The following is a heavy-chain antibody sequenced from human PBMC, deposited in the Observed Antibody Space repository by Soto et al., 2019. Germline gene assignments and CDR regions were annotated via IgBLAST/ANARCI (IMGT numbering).Heavy chain of an antibody. V-gene: IGHV4-59*01. CDR2: IYYSGST. D-gene: IGHD2-15*01. J-gene: IGHJ6*03. CDR1: GGSISSYY. CDR3: ARSYRRYCSGGSCYSYYYYYMDV. Sequence: PSETLSLTCTVSGGSISSYYWSWIRQPPGKGLEWIGYIYYSGSTNYNPSLKSRVTISVDTSKNRFSLKLSSVTAADTAVYYCARSYRRYCSGGSCYSYYYYYMDVWGKGTTVTVSS.